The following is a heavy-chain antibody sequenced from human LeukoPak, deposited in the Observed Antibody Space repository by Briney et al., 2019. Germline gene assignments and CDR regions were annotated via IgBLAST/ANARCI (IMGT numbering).Heavy chain of an antibody. Sequence: PSETLSLTCTVSGGSISSGDYYCSWIRQSPGKGLEWIGYIYYNGVTNYNPSLRSRVTISVDTSKNQFSLKLNSVTAADTAVYYCARHESYGDANWFDPWGQGTLVTVSS. J-gene: IGHJ5*02. CDR2: IYYNGVT. CDR3: ARHESYGDANWFDP. V-gene: IGHV4-61*08. CDR1: GGSISSGDYY. D-gene: IGHD4-17*01.